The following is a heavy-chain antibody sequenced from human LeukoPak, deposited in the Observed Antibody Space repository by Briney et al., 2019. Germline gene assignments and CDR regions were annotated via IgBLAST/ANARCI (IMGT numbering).Heavy chain of an antibody. Sequence: PGGSLRLSCAASGFDVSVNYMNWIRQSPEKGLEWVSIFHNDGSTYYADSVKGRFTISRDNSKNTLYLQMNSLRAEDTAVYYCARDSRTYSSSSGYDYWGQGTLVTVSS. CDR1: GFDVSVNY. CDR3: ARDSRTYSSSSGYDY. J-gene: IGHJ4*02. V-gene: IGHV3-53*01. CDR2: FHNDGST. D-gene: IGHD6-6*01.